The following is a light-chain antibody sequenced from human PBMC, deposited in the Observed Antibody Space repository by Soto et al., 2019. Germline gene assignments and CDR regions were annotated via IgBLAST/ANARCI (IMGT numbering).Light chain of an antibody. Sequence: EIVRTHAPATLSVSTGERAPLSCMASQSVSLNIAWYQKKPGQAPRLLIYGASTRATGIPTRFSGSGSGTELTLTISSMQSEEFAVYYCQQYNNWWTIGHGTRGE. V-gene: IGKV3-15*01. CDR1: QSVSLN. J-gene: IGKJ1*01. CDR3: QQYNNWWT. CDR2: GAS.